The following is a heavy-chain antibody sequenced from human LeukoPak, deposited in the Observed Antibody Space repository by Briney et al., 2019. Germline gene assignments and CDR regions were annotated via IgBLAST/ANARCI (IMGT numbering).Heavy chain of an antibody. J-gene: IGHJ4*02. CDR3: AREWRYSGRCDY. D-gene: IGHD1-26*01. Sequence: PGGSLRLSCAASGFTFSSYWMHWVRQAPGKGLGWVSRINSDGSSTSYADSVKGRFTISRDNAKNTLYLQMNSLRAEDTAVYYCAREWRYSGRCDYWGQGTLVTVSS. V-gene: IGHV3-74*01. CDR1: GFTFSSYW. CDR2: INSDGSST.